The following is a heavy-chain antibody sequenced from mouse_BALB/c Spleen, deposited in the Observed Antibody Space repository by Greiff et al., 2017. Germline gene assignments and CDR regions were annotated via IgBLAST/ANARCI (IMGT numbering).Heavy chain of an antibody. V-gene: IGHV1S81*02. Sequence: QVQLQQPGAELVKPGASVKLSCKASGYTFTSYWMHWVKQRPGQGLEWIGEINPSNGRTNYNEKFKSKATLTVDKSSSTAYMQLSSLTSEDSAVYYCARGLLRSDDWGQGTSVTVSS. CDR2: INPSNGRT. D-gene: IGHD2-3*01. CDR3: ARGLLRSDD. J-gene: IGHJ4*01. CDR1: GYTFTSYW.